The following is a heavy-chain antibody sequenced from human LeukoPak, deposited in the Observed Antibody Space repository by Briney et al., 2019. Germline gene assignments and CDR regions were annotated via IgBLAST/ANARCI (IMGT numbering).Heavy chain of an antibody. Sequence: ASVKVSCKASGYTFYRYALNWVRQAPGQGLEWMGWINTNTGNPTYAQGLTGRFLFSLDTSVSTTYLQINSLKAEDTAVYYCVRVVYSSDRYWYFDLWGRGTLVTVSS. D-gene: IGHD6-19*01. CDR3: VRVVYSSDRYWYFDL. CDR2: INTNTGNP. J-gene: IGHJ2*01. CDR1: GYTFYRYA. V-gene: IGHV7-4-1*02.